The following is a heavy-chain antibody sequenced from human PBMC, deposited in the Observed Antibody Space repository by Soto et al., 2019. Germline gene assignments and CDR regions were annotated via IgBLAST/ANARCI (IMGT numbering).Heavy chain of an antibody. J-gene: IGHJ3*02. Sequence: ASVKVSCKASGYTFTGYYMHWVRQAPGQGLEWMGWINPNSGGTNYAQKFQGRVTMTRDTSISTAYMELSRLRSDDTAVYYCARDNHVRVGATNNDAFDIWGQGTMVTVSS. CDR1: GYTFTGYY. D-gene: IGHD1-26*01. CDR3: ARDNHVRVGATNNDAFDI. V-gene: IGHV1-2*02. CDR2: INPNSGGT.